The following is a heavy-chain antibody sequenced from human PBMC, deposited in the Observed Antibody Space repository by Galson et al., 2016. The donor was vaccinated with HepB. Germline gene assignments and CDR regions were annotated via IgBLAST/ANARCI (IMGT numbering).Heavy chain of an antibody. Sequence: SLRLSCAASGFTFSSYEMNWVRQAPGKGLEWVSYISSSGDNTYYADSVKGRFTISRDNAKNSLYLQMKSLRVEDTAVYYCARLGDDSSGWHSFDYWGQGTLVTVSS. D-gene: IGHD6-19*01. CDR1: GFTFSSYE. V-gene: IGHV3-48*03. J-gene: IGHJ4*02. CDR2: ISSSGDNT. CDR3: ARLGDDSSGWHSFDY.